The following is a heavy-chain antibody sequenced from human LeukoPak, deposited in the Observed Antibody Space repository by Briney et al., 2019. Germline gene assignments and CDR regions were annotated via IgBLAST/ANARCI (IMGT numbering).Heavy chain of an antibody. V-gene: IGHV1-18*04. CDR1: GYTFTSYG. Sequence: ASVKVSCKASGYTFTSYGISWVRQAPGQGLEWMGWISAYNGNTNYAQKLQGRVTMTTDTSTSTAYMELRSLRSDDTAVYYCARVGPYGSGSYYDGENWFGPWGQGTLVTVSS. D-gene: IGHD3-10*01. J-gene: IGHJ5*02. CDR3: ARVGPYGSGSYYDGENWFGP. CDR2: ISAYNGNT.